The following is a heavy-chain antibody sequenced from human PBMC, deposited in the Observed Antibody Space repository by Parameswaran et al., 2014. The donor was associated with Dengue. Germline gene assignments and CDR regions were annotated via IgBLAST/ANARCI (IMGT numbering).Heavy chain of an antibody. J-gene: IGHJ4*02. V-gene: IGHV4-31*02. D-gene: IGHD4-23*01. CDR3: ARTTTVGSLDS. Sequence: WIRQPPGKGLEWIGYIYYNGNTYYNPSLRSRVTIAVDTSKKQFSLKVNSVTAADTAMYYCARTTTVGSLDSWGQGTLVTVSS. CDR2: IYYNGNT.